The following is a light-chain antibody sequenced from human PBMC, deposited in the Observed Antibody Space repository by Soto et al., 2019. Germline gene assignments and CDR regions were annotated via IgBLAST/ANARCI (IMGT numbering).Light chain of an antibody. J-gene: IGKJ4*01. CDR1: QTISSW. Sequence: DIQMTQSPSTLSASVGDRVTITCRASQTISSWLAWYQQKPGKAPNLLIYDASTLERGVPSRFSGTGSGTEFTLTIDRLQPDDFATYYCQQYNTHLLTFGGGTTVDIK. V-gene: IGKV1-5*01. CDR3: QQYNTHLLT. CDR2: DAS.